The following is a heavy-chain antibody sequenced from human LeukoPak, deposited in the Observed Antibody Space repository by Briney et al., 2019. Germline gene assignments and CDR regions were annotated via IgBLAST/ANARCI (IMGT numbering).Heavy chain of an antibody. V-gene: IGHV3-48*01. CDR3: GKGPGYSVYDNLPHH. D-gene: IGHD5/OR15-5a*01. Sequence: GGSLRLSCAASGFTFSSYSMNWVRQAPGKGLEWVSYISSSSSTIYYADSVKGRFTISRDNAKNSLYLQMDSLRADDTAVYYCGKGPGYSVYDNLPHHWGQGTLVTVSS. CDR2: ISSSSSTI. J-gene: IGHJ5*02. CDR1: GFTFSSYS.